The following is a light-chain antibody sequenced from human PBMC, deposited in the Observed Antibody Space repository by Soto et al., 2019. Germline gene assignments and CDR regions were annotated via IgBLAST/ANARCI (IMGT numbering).Light chain of an antibody. CDR2: EVA. CDR1: SGDVGGYNY. V-gene: IGLV2-11*01. J-gene: IGLJ1*01. CDR3: QSYDRRLSGYV. Sequence: QSALTQPRSVSGSPGQSVTISCTGTSGDVGGYNYVSWYQHHPGKVPKLMIYEVAERPSGVPDRFSGSKSGNTASLTISGLQAEDEADYYCQSYDRRLSGYVFGTGTKVTVL.